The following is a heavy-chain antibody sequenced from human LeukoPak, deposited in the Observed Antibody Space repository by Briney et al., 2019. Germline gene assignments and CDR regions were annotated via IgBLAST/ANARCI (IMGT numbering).Heavy chain of an antibody. J-gene: IGHJ6*02. V-gene: IGHV3-23*01. CDR1: GFTFSSYA. Sequence: GGSLRLSCAASGFTFSSYAMSWVRQAPGKGLEWVSAISGSGGSTYYADSVKGRFTISRDNSKNTLYLQMNSLRAEDTAVYYCVYLAARPWDGMDVWGQGTTVTVSS. D-gene: IGHD6-6*01. CDR3: VYLAARPWDGMDV. CDR2: ISGSGGST.